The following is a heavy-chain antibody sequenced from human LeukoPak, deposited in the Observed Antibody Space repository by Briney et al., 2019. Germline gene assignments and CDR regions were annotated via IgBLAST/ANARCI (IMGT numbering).Heavy chain of an antibody. CDR1: GYTFTIYG. CDR3: ARDVGYDSSGYYYVFDY. J-gene: IGHJ4*02. Sequence: ASVTVSCKASGYTFTIYGISWVRQAPGQGLEWMGWISAYNGNTNYAQKLQGRVTMTTDTSTSTAYMELRSLRSDDTAVYYCARDVGYDSSGYYYVFDYWGQGTLVTVSS. CDR2: ISAYNGNT. V-gene: IGHV1-18*01. D-gene: IGHD3-22*01.